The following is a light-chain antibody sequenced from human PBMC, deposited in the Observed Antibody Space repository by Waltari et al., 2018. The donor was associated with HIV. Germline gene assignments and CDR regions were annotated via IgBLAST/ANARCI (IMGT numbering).Light chain of an antibody. CDR1: QSISSY. J-gene: IGKJ3*01. CDR2: AAS. Sequence: DIQMTQSPSSLSASVGARVTITCRASQSISSYLNWYQQKPGKAPKLLIYAASSLQSGVPSRFSGSGSGTDFTLTISSLQPEDFATYYCQQSYTFFTFGPGTKVDIK. V-gene: IGKV1-39*01. CDR3: QQSYTFFT.